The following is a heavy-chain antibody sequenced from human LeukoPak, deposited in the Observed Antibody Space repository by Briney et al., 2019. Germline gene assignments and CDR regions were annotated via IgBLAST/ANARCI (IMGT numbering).Heavy chain of an antibody. J-gene: IGHJ4*02. CDR2: TYYSGFT. CDR1: GGAISSSSYY. CDR3: ASRSSGWHEFDY. V-gene: IGHV4-39*01. Sequence: SETLSLTCSVSGGAISSSSYYWGWIRQPPGKGLEWIGCTYYSGFTYYKPSLKSRVTISLDTSNNQFSLKLSSVTAADTAVYYCASRSSGWHEFDYWGQGTLVTVSS. D-gene: IGHD6-19*01.